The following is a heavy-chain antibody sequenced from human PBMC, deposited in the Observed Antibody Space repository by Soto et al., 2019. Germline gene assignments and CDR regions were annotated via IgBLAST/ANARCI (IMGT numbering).Heavy chain of an antibody. Sequence: PSETLSLTCAVSGGSITSGAYYWTWIRQHPGKGLEWIAYIHYSGRTYYNPSLKSRVTISVDTSNSQFSLKLSSVTAADTAVYYCARYYFDSSGYSNWFDPWGQGTLVTVSS. CDR1: GGSITSGAYY. V-gene: IGHV4-31*11. CDR2: IHYSGRT. CDR3: ARYYFDSSGYSNWFDP. J-gene: IGHJ5*02. D-gene: IGHD3-22*01.